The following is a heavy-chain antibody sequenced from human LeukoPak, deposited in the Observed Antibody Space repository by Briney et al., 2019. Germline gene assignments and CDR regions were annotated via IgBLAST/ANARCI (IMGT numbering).Heavy chain of an antibody. CDR1: GFTFSSYG. CDR2: IRYDGSNK. Sequence: GGSLRLSCAASGFTFSSYGMHWVRQAPGKGLEWVAFIRYDGSNKYYADSVKGRFTISRDNSKNTLYLQMNSLRAEDTAVYYCAKAHENSSSWYMGVGAFDIWGQGTMVTVSS. CDR3: AKAHENSSSWYMGVGAFDI. J-gene: IGHJ3*02. V-gene: IGHV3-30*02. D-gene: IGHD6-13*01.